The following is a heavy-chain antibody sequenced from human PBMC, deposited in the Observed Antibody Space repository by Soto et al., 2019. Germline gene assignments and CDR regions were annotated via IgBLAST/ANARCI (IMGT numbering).Heavy chain of an antibody. Sequence: GASVKVSCKASGGPFSSYAISWVRQAPGQGLEWMGGIIPIFGTANYAQKFQGRVTITADESTSTAYMELSSLRSEDTAVYYCAIAWVDTAMVKFDYWGQGTLVTVSS. J-gene: IGHJ4*02. CDR2: IIPIFGTA. CDR1: GGPFSSYA. CDR3: AIAWVDTAMVKFDY. V-gene: IGHV1-69*13. D-gene: IGHD5-18*01.